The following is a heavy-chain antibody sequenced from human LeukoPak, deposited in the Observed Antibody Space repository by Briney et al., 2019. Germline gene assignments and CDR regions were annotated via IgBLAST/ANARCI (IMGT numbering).Heavy chain of an antibody. J-gene: IGHJ4*02. CDR3: AKTDDQGPRITIFGVVTDGYYFDY. CDR1: GFTFSSYA. Sequence: PGGSLRLSCAASGFTFSSYAMSWVRQAPGKGLEWVSAISGSGGSTYYADSVKGRFTISRDNSKNTLYLQMNSLRAEDTAVYYCAKTDDQGPRITIFGVVTDGYYFDYWGQGTLVTVSS. V-gene: IGHV3-23*01. D-gene: IGHD3-3*01. CDR2: ISGSGGST.